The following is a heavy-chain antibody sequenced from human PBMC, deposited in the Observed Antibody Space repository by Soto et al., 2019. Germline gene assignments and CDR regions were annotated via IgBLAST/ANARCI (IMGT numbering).Heavy chain of an antibody. CDR2: IYYSGST. V-gene: IGHV4-59*01. CDR3: ARGKYDFWSGYYY. Sequence: SETLSLTCTVSGGSISSYYWSWIRQPPGKGLEWIGYIYYSGSTNYNPSLKSRVTISVDTSKNQFSLKLSSVTAADTAVYYCARGKYDFWSGYYYWGQGTLVTV. J-gene: IGHJ4*02. CDR1: GGSISSYY. D-gene: IGHD3-3*01.